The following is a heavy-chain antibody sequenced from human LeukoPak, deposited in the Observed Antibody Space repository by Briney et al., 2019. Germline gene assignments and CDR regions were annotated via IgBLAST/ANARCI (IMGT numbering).Heavy chain of an antibody. CDR2: IIPILDVA. D-gene: IGHD5-18*01. J-gene: IGHJ6*04. V-gene: IGHV1-69*04. CDR3: ARFPVRGYTYGSVIHHMDV. CDR1: GGTFNTYA. Sequence: SVKVSCKASGGTFNTYAITWVRQAPGQGLEWMGRIIPILDVADSAQKFQDRVTISADRSTSTVYMELSSLRSEDTAIYYCARFPVRGYTYGSVIHHMDVWREGTTVTVSS.